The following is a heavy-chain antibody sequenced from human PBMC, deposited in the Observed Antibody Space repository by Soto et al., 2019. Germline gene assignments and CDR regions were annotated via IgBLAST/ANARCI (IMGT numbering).Heavy chain of an antibody. Sequence: GGSLRLSCAASGFTFSSYGMHWVRQAPGKGLEWVAVISYDGSNKYYADSVKGRFTISRDNSKNTLYLQMNSLRAEDTAVYYCAKDRGIAARGYFDYWGQGTPVTVSS. CDR2: ISYDGSNK. J-gene: IGHJ4*02. V-gene: IGHV3-30*18. CDR1: GFTFSSYG. D-gene: IGHD6-6*01. CDR3: AKDRGIAARGYFDY.